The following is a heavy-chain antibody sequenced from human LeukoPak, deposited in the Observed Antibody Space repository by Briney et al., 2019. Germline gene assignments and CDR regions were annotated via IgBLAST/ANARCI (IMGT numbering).Heavy chain of an antibody. D-gene: IGHD3-16*01. J-gene: IGHJ4*02. CDR3: ARDLRGRPL. Sequence: GGSLRLSCSASGFTFDNYAMHWVQQAPMKGLEWVASINWRSDEIGYADSVKGRFTISRDNAKNSLYLQMNSLRAEDTAVYYCARDLRGRPLWGQGTLVTVSS. V-gene: IGHV3-9*01. CDR1: GFTFDNYA. CDR2: INWRSDEI.